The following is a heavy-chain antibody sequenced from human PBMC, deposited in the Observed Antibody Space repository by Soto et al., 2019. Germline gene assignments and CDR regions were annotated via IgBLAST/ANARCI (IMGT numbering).Heavy chain of an antibody. V-gene: IGHV2-5*01. Sequence: RHTLPQTCTFSGISLRTIALGVGWILQPPGKALEWLALIYWNDDKRYSPSLKARLTITKDTSKNQVVLTMTNMDPVDSATYYCAHRPGGWYVLAYWGKGTLVTVS. J-gene: IGHJ4*02. CDR1: GISLRTIALG. CDR3: AHRPGGWYVLAY. D-gene: IGHD6-19*01. CDR2: IYWNDDK.